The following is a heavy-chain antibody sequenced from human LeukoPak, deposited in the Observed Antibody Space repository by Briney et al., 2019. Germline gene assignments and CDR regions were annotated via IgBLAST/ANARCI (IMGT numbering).Heavy chain of an antibody. CDR3: ARELYYDFWSGYPD. CDR1: GFSFSTYW. CDR2: ISYDGSNK. J-gene: IGHJ4*02. V-gene: IGHV3-30*03. Sequence: GGSLRLSCAASGFSFSTYWMSWVRQAPGKGLEWVAVISYDGSNKYYADSVKGRFTISRDNSKNTLYLQMNSLRAEDTAVYYCARELYYDFWSGYPDWGQGTLVTVSS. D-gene: IGHD3-3*01.